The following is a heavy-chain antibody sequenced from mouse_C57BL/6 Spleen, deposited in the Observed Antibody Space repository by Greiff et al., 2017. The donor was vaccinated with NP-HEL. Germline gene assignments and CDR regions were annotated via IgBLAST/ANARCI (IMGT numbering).Heavy chain of an antibody. V-gene: IGHV1-19*01. CDR1: GYTFTDYY. CDR2: INPYNGGT. J-gene: IGHJ4*01. CDR3: ARDSSGLYYYAMDY. D-gene: IGHD3-2*02. Sequence: VQLKESGPVLVKPGASVKMSCKASGYTFTDYYMNWVKQSHGKSLEWIGVINPYNGGTSYNQKFKGKATLTVDKSSSTAYMELNSLTSEDSAVYYCARDSSGLYYYAMDYWGQGTSVTVSS.